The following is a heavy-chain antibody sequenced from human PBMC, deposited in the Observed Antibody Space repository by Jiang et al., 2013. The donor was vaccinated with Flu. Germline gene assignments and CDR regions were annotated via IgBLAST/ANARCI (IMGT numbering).Heavy chain of an antibody. CDR3: AGSSWYGGNWFDP. CDR1: YTFTYRY. J-gene: IGHJ5*02. Sequence: YTFTYRYLHWVRQAPGQALEWMGWITPSMVTPTTHRNSRTESPLPRDRSMSTAYMELSSLRSEDTALYYCAGSSWYGGNWFDPWGQGTLVPSPQ. CDR2: ITPSMVTP. D-gene: IGHD6-13*01. V-gene: IGHV1-45*02.